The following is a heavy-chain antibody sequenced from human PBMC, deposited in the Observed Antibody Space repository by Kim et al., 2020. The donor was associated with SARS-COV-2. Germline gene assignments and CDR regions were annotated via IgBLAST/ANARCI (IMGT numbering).Heavy chain of an antibody. V-gene: IGHV4-59*01. D-gene: IGHD6-13*01. Sequence: PPLESRVSISVDTSKNQFSLNLTSVTAADTAVYYCARDERRQQLVWAYDIWGQGTKVTVSS. CDR3: ARDERRQQLVWAYDI. J-gene: IGHJ3*02.